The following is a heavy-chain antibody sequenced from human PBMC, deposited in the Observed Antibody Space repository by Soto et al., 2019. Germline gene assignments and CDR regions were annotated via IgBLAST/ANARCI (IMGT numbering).Heavy chain of an antibody. J-gene: IGHJ6*02. CDR1: GGTFSRYA. D-gene: IGHD2-2*02. Sequence: QVQLVQSGAEVKKPGSSVKVSCKASGGTFSRYAISWVRQAPGQGLEWMGGIIPIFGTANYAQKFQGRVTITADESTSTAYMELSSLRSEDTAVYYCVRSKRCSSTSCYRGYYYYGMDVWGQGTTVTVSS. CDR2: IIPIFGTA. V-gene: IGHV1-69*01. CDR3: VRSKRCSSTSCYRGYYYYGMDV.